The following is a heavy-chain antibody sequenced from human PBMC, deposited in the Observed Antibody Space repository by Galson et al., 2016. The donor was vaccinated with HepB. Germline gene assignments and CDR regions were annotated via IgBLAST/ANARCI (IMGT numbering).Heavy chain of an antibody. CDR2: IFPMFGTS. CDR3: ARQFEAASRWALPTDNYALDV. CDR1: GGTFNSYP. Sequence: SVKVSCKASGGTFNSYPISWVRQAPGQGFEWMGGIFPMFGTSNYAQRFQGRVTITADKSTSTAVMALSGLTSDDPAVYFRARQFEAASRWALPTDNYALDVWGQGTSVTVSS. V-gene: IGHV1-69*06. D-gene: IGHD6-19*01. J-gene: IGHJ6*02.